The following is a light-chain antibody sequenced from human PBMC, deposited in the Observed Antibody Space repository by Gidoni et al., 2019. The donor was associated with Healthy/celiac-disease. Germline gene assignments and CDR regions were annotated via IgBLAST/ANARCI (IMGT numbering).Light chain of an antibody. CDR1: VLAKKY. Sequence: SYELTQPSSVSVSPGQTARITCSGDVLAKKYARWFQQKPGQAPVLVIDKDSERPSGIPERFSGSSSGTTVTLTISGAQVEDEADYYCYSAADNNLYVFGTGTKVTVL. V-gene: IGLV3-27*01. CDR2: KDS. CDR3: YSAADNNLYV. J-gene: IGLJ1*01.